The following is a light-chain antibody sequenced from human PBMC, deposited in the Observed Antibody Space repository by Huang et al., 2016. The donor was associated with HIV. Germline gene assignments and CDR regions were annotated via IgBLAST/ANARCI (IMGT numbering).Light chain of an antibody. CDR2: GAP. Sequence: DIVMTQSPDSLAVSLGERATINCKSSQTVLFSSNNNNYLAWYQQKPGQPPNLLIYGAPTREFGVPDRFSGTGSGTDFTLTISSLQAEDVAVYYCQQYYSSPPTFGQGTKLEIK. CDR1: QTVLFSSNNNNY. V-gene: IGKV4-1*01. CDR3: QQYYSSPPT. J-gene: IGKJ2*01.